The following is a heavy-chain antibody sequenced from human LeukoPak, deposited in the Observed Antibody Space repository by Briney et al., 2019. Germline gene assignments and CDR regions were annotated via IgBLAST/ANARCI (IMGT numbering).Heavy chain of an antibody. Sequence: GGSLRLSCAASGFTFSSYWMSWVRQTPGKGLEWVANIKQDGSEKYNVDSVKGRFTISRDNAKNSLYLQMNSLRAEDTAVYYCARVGEASINYYGMDVWGQGTTVTVSS. CDR1: GFTFSSYW. J-gene: IGHJ6*02. D-gene: IGHD3-16*01. V-gene: IGHV3-7*01. CDR3: ARVGEASINYYGMDV. CDR2: IKQDGSEK.